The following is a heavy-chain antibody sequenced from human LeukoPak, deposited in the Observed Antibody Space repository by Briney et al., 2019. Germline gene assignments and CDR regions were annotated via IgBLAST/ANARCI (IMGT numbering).Heavy chain of an antibody. CDR2: IHHSGTT. V-gene: IGHV4-4*02. CDR1: GGSISSSTW. Sequence: PSETLSLTCTVSGGSISSSTWWSWVRQPPGKGLECIGEIHHSGTTNYNPSLKSRATISIDKSKNQFSLKLNSVTAADTAVYYCARETSQKGAHYMDVWGKGTTVTISS. CDR3: ARETSQKGAHYMDV. J-gene: IGHJ6*03. D-gene: IGHD3-16*01.